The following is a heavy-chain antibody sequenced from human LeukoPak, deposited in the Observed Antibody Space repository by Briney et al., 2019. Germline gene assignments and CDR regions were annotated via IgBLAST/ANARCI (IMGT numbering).Heavy chain of an antibody. CDR1: GFTFSSYW. CDR2: ISSSSSYI. D-gene: IGHD3-10*01. Sequence: PGGSLRLSCAASGFTFSSYWMSWVRQAPGKGLEWVSSISSSSSYIYYADSVKGRFTISRDNAKNSLYLQMNSLRAEDTAVYYCAKDLFLVRGVIRYGAFDIWGQGTMVTVSS. J-gene: IGHJ3*02. CDR3: AKDLFLVRGVIRYGAFDI. V-gene: IGHV3-21*01.